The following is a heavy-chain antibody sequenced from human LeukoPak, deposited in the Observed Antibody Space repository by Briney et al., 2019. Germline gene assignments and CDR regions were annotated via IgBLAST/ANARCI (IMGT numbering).Heavy chain of an antibody. CDR3: ARDRDGYREFFDY. V-gene: IGHV3-7*01. CDR2: INQDGGEK. J-gene: IGHJ4*02. D-gene: IGHD5-24*01. Sequence: GGSLRLSCAASGFTLSSYWMSWVRQAPGKGLEWGANINQDGGEKSYVDSVKGRFTISRDNAKNSLYLQMNSLRAEDTAVYYCARDRDGYREFFDYWGQGTLVTVSS. CDR1: GFTLSSYW.